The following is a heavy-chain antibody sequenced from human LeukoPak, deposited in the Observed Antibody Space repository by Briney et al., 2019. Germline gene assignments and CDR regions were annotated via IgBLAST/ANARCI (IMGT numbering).Heavy chain of an antibody. V-gene: IGHV3-7*01. J-gene: IGHJ3*02. Sequence: GGSLRLSCAASGFTFSSYWMSWVRQAPGKGLEWVANIKQDGSEKYYVDSVKGRLTISRDNSKNSLYLQMNSLRAEDTAVYYCARDIAGVGATCFDIWGQGTMVTVSS. D-gene: IGHD1-26*01. CDR1: GFTFSSYW. CDR3: ARDIAGVGATCFDI. CDR2: IKQDGSEK.